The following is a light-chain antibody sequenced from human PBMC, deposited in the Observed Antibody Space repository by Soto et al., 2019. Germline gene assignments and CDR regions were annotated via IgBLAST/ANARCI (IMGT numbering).Light chain of an antibody. J-gene: IGLJ1*01. CDR1: SSDVGNNNY. Sequence: QSVLTQPVSVSGSPGQSITISCTGTSSDVGNNNYVSWYQHNPGRAPKVMICDVTNRPSGVSNRFSGSKSGNTASLTISGLQAEDEADYYCSSFTGSSYVFGTGTKVTVL. CDR2: DVT. V-gene: IGLV2-14*03. CDR3: SSFTGSSYV.